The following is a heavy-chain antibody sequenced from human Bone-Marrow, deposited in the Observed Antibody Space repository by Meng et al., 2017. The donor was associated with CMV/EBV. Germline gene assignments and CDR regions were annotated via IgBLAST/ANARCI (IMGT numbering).Heavy chain of an antibody. D-gene: IGHD3-10*01. J-gene: IGHJ5*02. CDR1: GYSFTIYD. V-gene: IGHV1-8*01. CDR3: SRGRGDS. CDR2: VNPTSGNR. Sequence: ASVKVSCKASGYSFTIYDINWVRQAPGQGLEWMGWVNPTSGNRGYAQNFQGRVTMTTNTSISTAYVELRSLTSDDTAVYYCSRGRGDSWGQGTLVTVAS.